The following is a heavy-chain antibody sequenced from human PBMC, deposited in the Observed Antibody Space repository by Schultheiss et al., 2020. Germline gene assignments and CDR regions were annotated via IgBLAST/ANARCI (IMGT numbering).Heavy chain of an antibody. CDR2: ISAYNGNT. J-gene: IGHJ4*02. Sequence: ASVKVSCKASGYTFTSYGISWVRQAPGQGLEWMGWISAYNGNTNYAQKLQGRVTMTTDTSTSTAYMELRSLRSDDTAVYYCARDREITMVQGAEHYDYWGQGTRVTVSS. CDR1: GYTFTSYG. D-gene: IGHD3-10*01. V-gene: IGHV1-18*01. CDR3: ARDREITMVQGAEHYDY.